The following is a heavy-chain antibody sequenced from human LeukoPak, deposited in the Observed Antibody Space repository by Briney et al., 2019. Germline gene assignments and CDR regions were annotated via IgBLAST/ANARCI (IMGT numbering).Heavy chain of an antibody. D-gene: IGHD1-26*01. J-gene: IGHJ4*02. Sequence: PWGTLRLSCAASGFTFSSYAMHWVRQAPGKGLEWIAVISYDGSNKYYADSVKGRFTISRDNSKNTLYLQMNSLRAEDTAVYYCARGRPTTRNYFDCWGQGPLVTVSS. CDR3: ARGRPTTRNYFDC. CDR1: GFTFSSYA. V-gene: IGHV3-30*04. CDR2: ISYDGSNK.